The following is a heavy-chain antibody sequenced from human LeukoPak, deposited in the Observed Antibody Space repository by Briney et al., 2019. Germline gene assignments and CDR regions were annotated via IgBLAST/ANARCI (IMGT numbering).Heavy chain of an antibody. Sequence: GGSLGLSCAASGFTFSSYWMCWVRQAPGKGLEWVANIKPDGTEKQYVDSVKGRLTISRDNAKNSLYLQMNSLRVDDTAVYYCATTTRSRSWDYWGQGTLVTVSS. CDR3: ATTTRSRSWDY. CDR2: IKPDGTEK. V-gene: IGHV3-7*01. CDR1: GFTFSSYW. J-gene: IGHJ4*02. D-gene: IGHD1-1*01.